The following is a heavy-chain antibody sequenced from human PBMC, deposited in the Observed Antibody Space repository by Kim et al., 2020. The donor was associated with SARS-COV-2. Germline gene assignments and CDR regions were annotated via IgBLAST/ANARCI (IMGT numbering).Heavy chain of an antibody. Sequence: ASMKVSCKASGYTFTSYAMHWVRQAPGQRLEWMGWINAGNGNTKYSQKFQGRVTITRDTSASTAYMELSSLRSEDTAVYYCARDRGNYGGPRHPGGYWGQGTLVTVSS. J-gene: IGHJ4*02. D-gene: IGHD4-17*01. CDR3: ARDRGNYGGPRHPGGY. V-gene: IGHV1-3*01. CDR2: INAGNGNT. CDR1: GYTFTSYA.